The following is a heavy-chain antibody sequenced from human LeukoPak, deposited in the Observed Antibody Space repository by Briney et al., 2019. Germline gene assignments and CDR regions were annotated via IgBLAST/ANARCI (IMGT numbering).Heavy chain of an antibody. V-gene: IGHV3-11*04. Sequence: NPGGSLRLSCAASGFILRDYYMSWIRQAPGKGLEWVSDISSSGSTIYSADSVKGRFTISRDNAKNSLYLQMNSLRAEDTAEYYCARATAGPAGEYYLDYWGRGTLVTVSS. CDR1: GFILRDYY. CDR3: ARATAGPAGEYYLDY. D-gene: IGHD2/OR15-2a*01. CDR2: ISSSGSTI. J-gene: IGHJ4*02.